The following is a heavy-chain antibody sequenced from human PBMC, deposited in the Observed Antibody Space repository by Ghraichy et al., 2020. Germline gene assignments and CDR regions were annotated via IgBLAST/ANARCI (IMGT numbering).Heavy chain of an antibody. CDR1: GYSISSGYY. CDR3: ARVAPNYDSSEGGMDV. V-gene: IGHV4-38-2*02. CDR2: IYHSGST. D-gene: IGHD3-22*01. Sequence: SETLSLTCTVSGYSISSGYYWGWIRQPPGKGLEWIGSIYHSGSTYYNPSLKSRVTISVDTSKNQFSLKLSSVTAADTAVYYCARVAPNYDSSEGGMDVWGQGTTVTVSS. J-gene: IGHJ6*02.